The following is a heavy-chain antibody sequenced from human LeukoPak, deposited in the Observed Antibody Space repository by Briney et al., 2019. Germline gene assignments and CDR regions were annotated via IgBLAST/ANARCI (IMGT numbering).Heavy chain of an antibody. D-gene: IGHD2-2*01. CDR1: GFTFSSYS. Sequence: GGSLRLSCAASGFTFSSYSMNWVRQAPGKGLEWVANIKQDESEKYYVDSVKGRFTISRDNAKNSLYLQMNSLRAEDTAVYYCARALDSSSSRYQAFEYWGQGTLVTVSS. CDR3: ARALDSSSSRYQAFEY. V-gene: IGHV3-7*01. CDR2: IKQDESEK. J-gene: IGHJ4*02.